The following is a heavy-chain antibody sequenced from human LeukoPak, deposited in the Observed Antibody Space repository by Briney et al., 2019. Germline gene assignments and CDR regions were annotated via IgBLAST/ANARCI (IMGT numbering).Heavy chain of an antibody. CDR1: GFTFNTYS. CDR2: ISSSSSTI. CDR3: LGYFVY. V-gene: IGHV3-48*02. J-gene: IGHJ4*02. Sequence: GGSLRLSCVASGFTFNTYSMYWVRQAPGKGLEWVSYISSSSSTIYYADSVKGRFTISRDNAKNSLYLQMNSLRDEDTAVYYCLGYFVYWVQGTLVTVSS.